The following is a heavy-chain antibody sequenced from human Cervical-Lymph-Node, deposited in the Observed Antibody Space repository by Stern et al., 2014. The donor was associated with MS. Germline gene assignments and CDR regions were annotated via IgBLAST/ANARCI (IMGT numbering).Heavy chain of an antibody. V-gene: IGHV1-69*14. CDR3: ANRDMGYTYGRHDY. CDR2: IIPMFGTP. D-gene: IGHD5-12*01. J-gene: IGHJ4*02. CDR1: GGTFNNHV. Sequence: QVQLVQSGAEVKKPGSSVKVSCKASGGTFNNHVISWVRQARGQGLEWMGGIIPMFGTPNYARKFQGSVKIIADKSTSKLHLFMSNLNDEDTAIYYCANRDMGYTYGRHDYWGQGTLFTVS.